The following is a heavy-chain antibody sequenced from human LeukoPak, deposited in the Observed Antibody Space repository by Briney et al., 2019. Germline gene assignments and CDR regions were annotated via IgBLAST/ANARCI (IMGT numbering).Heavy chain of an antibody. CDR3: AKASLLEWLWGMGYYFDY. D-gene: IGHD3-3*01. CDR2: IDPNSGGT. V-gene: IGHV1-2*02. Sequence: ASVKVSCKASRYTFTAYYIHWVRQAPGQGLEWMGWIDPNSGGTKYAEKFQGRVTMTRDTSISTAYMELNSLRAEDTAVYYCAKASLLEWLWGMGYYFDYWGQGTLVTVSS. J-gene: IGHJ4*02. CDR1: RYTFTAYY.